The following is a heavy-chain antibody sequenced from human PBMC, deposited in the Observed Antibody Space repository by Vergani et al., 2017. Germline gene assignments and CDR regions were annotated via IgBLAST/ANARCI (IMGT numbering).Heavy chain of an antibody. D-gene: IGHD1-26*01. CDR3: ARDLDSGSYYGDDAFDI. Sequence: QVQLVESGGGLVKPGGSLRLSCAASGFTFSDYYLSWIRQAPGKGLEWVSYIGSSCSTIYYADSVKGRFTISRNNAKNSLYLQRNSLRAEDTAVYYCARDLDSGSYYGDDAFDIWGQGTMVTVAS. CDR2: IGSSCSTI. CDR1: GFTFSDYY. V-gene: IGHV3-11*04. J-gene: IGHJ3*02.